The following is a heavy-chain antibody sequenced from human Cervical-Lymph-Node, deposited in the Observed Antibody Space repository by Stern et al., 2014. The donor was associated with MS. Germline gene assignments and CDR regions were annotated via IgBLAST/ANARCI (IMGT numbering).Heavy chain of an antibody. J-gene: IGHJ6*02. D-gene: IGHD2-2*01. CDR3: ARASTSGYYYYYGMDV. CDR1: GGSISSGGYC. Sequence: QVQLQESGPGLVKPSQTLSLTCTVSGGSISSGGYCWSWIRQHPGKGLEWIGYIYYSGSTYYNPSLKSRVTISVDTSKNQFSLKLSSVTAADTAVYYCARASTSGYYYYYGMDVWGQGTTVTVSS. V-gene: IGHV4-31*03. CDR2: IYYSGST.